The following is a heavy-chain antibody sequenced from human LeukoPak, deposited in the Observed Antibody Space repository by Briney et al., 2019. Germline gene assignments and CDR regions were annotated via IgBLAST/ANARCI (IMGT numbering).Heavy chain of an antibody. CDR3: VLGEYHAPFDY. J-gene: IGHJ4*02. V-gene: IGHV3-21*01. CDR2: ISSSSSYI. Sequence: GGSLRLSCAASGFTFSSYNMNWVRQAPGKGLEWVSSISSSSSYIYYADSVKGRFTISRDNAKNSLYLQMNSLRAEDTAVYYCVLGEYHAPFDYWGQGTLVTVPS. CDR1: GFTFSSYN. D-gene: IGHD3-16*01.